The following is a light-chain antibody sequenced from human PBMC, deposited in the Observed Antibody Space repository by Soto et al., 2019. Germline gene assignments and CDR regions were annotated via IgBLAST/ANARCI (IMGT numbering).Light chain of an antibody. CDR3: QQYDNWPPLT. J-gene: IGKJ4*01. Sequence: EIVMTQSPGTLSMSPGERATLSCRASQNVSSNLAWYQQKPGQAPRLLIYDSSTRATDIPARFSGSGSGTEFTLTISSPQSEDFAVYYCQQYDNWPPLTFGGGTKVDFK. CDR1: QNVSSN. V-gene: IGKV3-15*01. CDR2: DSS.